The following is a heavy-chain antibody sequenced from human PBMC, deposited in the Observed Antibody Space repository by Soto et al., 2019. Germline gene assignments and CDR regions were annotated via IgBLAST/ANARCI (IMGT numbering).Heavy chain of an antibody. D-gene: IGHD2-15*01. CDR1: GYSFTSYW. CDR3: ARLGDCSGGSCFSRYCYYGMDV. Sequence: GESLKISCQGSGYSFTSYWISWVRQMPGKGLEWMGRIDPSDSYTNYSPSFQGHVTISADKSVSTAYLQWSSLKASDSAIYYCARLGDCSGGSCFSRYCYYGMDVWGQGTTVTISS. J-gene: IGHJ6*02. CDR2: IDPSDSYT. V-gene: IGHV5-10-1*01.